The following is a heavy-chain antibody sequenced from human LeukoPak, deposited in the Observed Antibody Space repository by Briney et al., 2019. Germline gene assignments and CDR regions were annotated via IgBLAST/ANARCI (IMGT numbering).Heavy chain of an antibody. D-gene: IGHD3-22*01. V-gene: IGHV3-23*01. CDR2: ISDSGGRT. J-gene: IGHJ4*02. CDR1: GITLSNYG. Sequence: PGGSLRLSCAVSGITLSNYGMSWVRQAPGKGLEWVAGISDSGGRTNYADSVKGRFTIPRYNPKNTLYLQMNSLRAEDTAVYFCAKRGVVIRVILVGFHKEAYYFDSWGQGALVTVSS. CDR3: AKRGVVIRVILVGFHKEAYYFDS.